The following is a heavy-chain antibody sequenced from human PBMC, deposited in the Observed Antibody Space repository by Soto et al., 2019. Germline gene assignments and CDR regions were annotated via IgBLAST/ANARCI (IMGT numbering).Heavy chain of an antibody. V-gene: IGHV4-31*03. CDR3: ARSAQWDGFDP. CDR2: ISYSGST. J-gene: IGHJ3*01. D-gene: IGHD2-8*01. CDR1: AGSISTINYY. Sequence: QVQLQESGPGLVRPSQTLSLTCTVSAGSISTINYYWSWIRQHPEKGLEWSGSISYSGSTFYHSSLKRRVTNSLETAKKQFSLTLTSFTAADTAVYYCARSAQWDGFDPWCQGTMVTVSS.